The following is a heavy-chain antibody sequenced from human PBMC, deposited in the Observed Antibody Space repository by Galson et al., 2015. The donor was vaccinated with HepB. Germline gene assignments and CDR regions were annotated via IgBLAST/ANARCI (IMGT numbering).Heavy chain of an antibody. CDR2: IYWDDDK. CDR1: GFSVNTAGVG. CDR3: AHRPLTFRSDRGGYWNYFDN. D-gene: IGHD2-21*01. J-gene: IGHJ4*02. Sequence: PGLVKPTQTLTLTCTFSGFSVNTAGVGVGWIRQPPGKALEWLALIYWDDDKHYNPFLKSRLSITKDASKNQVALMMTDMDPGDTATYFCAHRPLTFRSDRGGYWNYFDNWGQGTLVVVSS. V-gene: IGHV2-5*02.